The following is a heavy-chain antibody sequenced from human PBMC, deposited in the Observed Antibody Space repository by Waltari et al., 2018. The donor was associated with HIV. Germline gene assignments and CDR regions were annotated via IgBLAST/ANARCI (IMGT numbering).Heavy chain of an antibody. CDR2: IKYDGRSA. J-gene: IGHJ2*01. CDR3: ARVEVVISSPWYWYFDL. V-gene: IGHV3-74*01. D-gene: IGHD3-3*01. CDR1: GFIFSSSW. Sequence: EVQLVESGGGLVQPGGSLRLSCAATGFIFSSSWRHWVRQVPGKGLVWVSRIKYDGRSATYADSVKGRFTISRDNAKKTLYLQMNSLRAEDTAVYYCARVEVVISSPWYWYFDLWGRGTLGTVSS.